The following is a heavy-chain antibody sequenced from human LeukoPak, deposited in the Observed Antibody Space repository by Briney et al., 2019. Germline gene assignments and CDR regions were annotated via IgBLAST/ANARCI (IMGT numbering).Heavy chain of an antibody. CDR2: ISGGGGST. J-gene: IGHJ5*02. CDR1: GFTFSSYA. Sequence: GGSLILSCAASGFTFSSYAMTWVRQAPGMGLEWVSTISGGGGSTYYADSVKGRFTISRDNSKNTLYLQMNNLRAEDTAVYYCAKDHRVGQLLLLPWGQGTLVTVSS. V-gene: IGHV3-23*01. D-gene: IGHD2-15*01. CDR3: AKDHRVGQLLLLP.